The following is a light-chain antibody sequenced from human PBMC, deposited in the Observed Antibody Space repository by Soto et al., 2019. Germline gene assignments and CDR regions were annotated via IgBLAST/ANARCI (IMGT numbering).Light chain of an antibody. J-gene: IGLJ2*01. CDR2: EVS. CDR3: SSYTNSGILVG. V-gene: IGLV2-14*01. CDR1: SSDVGGYNF. Sequence: QSVLTQPASVSGSPGQSITISCTGTSSDVGGYNFVSWYQHHPGKAPKLIIYEVSNRPSGVSNRFSASKSGNTASLTISGLQAEDEGVYYCSSYTNSGILVGFGGGTKVTVL.